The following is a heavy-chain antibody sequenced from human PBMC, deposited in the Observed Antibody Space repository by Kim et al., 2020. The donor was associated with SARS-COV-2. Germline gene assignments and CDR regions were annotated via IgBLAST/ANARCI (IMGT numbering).Heavy chain of an antibody. CDR3: ARGYYDERGYSNCFDP. CDR2: TSDSGTT. Sequence: SETLSLTCTVSGGSISNYYWSWIRQPPGKALEWIGYTSDSGTTNYNPSLKSRVTISVDTSKNQFSLNLMSVTAADTAVYFCARGYYDERGYSNCFDPWGQGALVTVSS. J-gene: IGHJ5*02. CDR1: GGSISNYY. D-gene: IGHD3-22*01. V-gene: IGHV4-59*08.